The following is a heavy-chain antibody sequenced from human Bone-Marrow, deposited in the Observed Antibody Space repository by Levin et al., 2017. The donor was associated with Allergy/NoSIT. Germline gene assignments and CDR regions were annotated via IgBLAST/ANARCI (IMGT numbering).Heavy chain of an antibody. Sequence: TSETLSLTCAVSGFTVSNNFMIWYRQAPGKGLEWVSLIYSGGGVYYADSVKGRFTISRDSSTNTLYLQMNSLRAEDTAVYYCARDRHCISNTCYGAWGQGTLVTVSS. D-gene: IGHD2/OR15-2a*01. CDR3: ARDRHCISNTCYGA. V-gene: IGHV3-53*01. J-gene: IGHJ5*02. CDR2: IYSGGGV. CDR1: GFTVSNNF.